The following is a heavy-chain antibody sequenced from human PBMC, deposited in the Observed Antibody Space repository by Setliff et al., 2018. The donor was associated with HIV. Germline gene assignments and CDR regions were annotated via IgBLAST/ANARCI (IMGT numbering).Heavy chain of an antibody. CDR3: AGRQPYYFDSSG. J-gene: IGHJ4*02. V-gene: IGHV4-34*01. CDR2: INHSGST. Sequence: SETLSLTCAVYGGSFSGYYWSWIRQPPGKGLEWIGEINHSGSTNYSPSLKSRVTISVDTSKNQFSLKLSSVTAADTAVYYCAGRQPYYFDSSGWSQGTLVTV. CDR1: GGSFSGYY. D-gene: IGHD3-22*01.